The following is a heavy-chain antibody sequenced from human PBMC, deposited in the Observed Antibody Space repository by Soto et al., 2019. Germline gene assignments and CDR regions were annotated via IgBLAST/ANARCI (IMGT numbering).Heavy chain of an antibody. CDR2: ISSSSSTI. CDR1: GFTFSSYS. V-gene: IGHV3-48*02. Sequence: PRGSLRLSCAASGFTFSSYSMNWVRQASGKGLEWVSYISSSSSTIYYADSVKGRFTISRDNAKNSLYLQMNSLRDDDTAVYYCARDSGYSSGPIDYWGQGTLVTVSS. CDR3: ARDSGYSSGPIDY. J-gene: IGHJ4*02. D-gene: IGHD5-18*01.